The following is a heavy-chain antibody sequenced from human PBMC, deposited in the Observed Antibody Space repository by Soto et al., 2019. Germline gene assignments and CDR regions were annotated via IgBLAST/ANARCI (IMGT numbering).Heavy chain of an antibody. CDR2: INHSGST. V-gene: IGHV4-34*01. D-gene: IGHD3-3*01. CDR1: GVSFSGYY. CDR3: ARVLHGFLEWFSGIYYFDY. Sequence: SETLSLTCAVYGVSFSGYYLIWIRQPPGKGLEWIGEINHSGSTNYNPSLKSRVTISVDTSKNQFSLKLSSVTAADTAVYYCARVLHGFLEWFSGIYYFDYWGQGTLVTVSS. J-gene: IGHJ4*02.